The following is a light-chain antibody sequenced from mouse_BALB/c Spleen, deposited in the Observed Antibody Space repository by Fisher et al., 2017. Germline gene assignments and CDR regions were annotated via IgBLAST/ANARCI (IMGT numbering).Light chain of an antibody. CDR3: SQSTHVPPYT. J-gene: IGKJ2*01. V-gene: IGKV1-135*01. CDR2: LVS. CDR1: Q. Sequence: DIVITQSPLTLSVTIGQPASISCKSSQRPGQSPKRLIYLVSKLDSGVPDRFTGSGSGTDFTLKISRVEAEDLGVYFCSQSTHVPPYTFGGGTKLEIK.